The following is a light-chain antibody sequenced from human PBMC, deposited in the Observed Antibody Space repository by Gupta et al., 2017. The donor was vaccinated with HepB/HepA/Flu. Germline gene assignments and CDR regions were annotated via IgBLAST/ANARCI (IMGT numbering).Light chain of an antibody. CDR1: SSDVDGYNF. V-gene: IGLV2-14*01. J-gene: IGLJ3*02. CDR3: SSSTSNSTLETV. Sequence: QSALTQPASVSGSPGQSITISCSGTSSDVDGYNFVSWYQQHPGKAPTLMIYYVTNRPSGVYNRCSCDTACNTASPKIFGRHDKDEAEDYCSSSTSNSTLETVFGGGTKLTVL. CDR2: YVT.